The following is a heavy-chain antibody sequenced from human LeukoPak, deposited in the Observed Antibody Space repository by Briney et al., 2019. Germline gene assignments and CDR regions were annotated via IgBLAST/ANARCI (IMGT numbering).Heavy chain of an antibody. V-gene: IGHV3-23*01. CDR1: GFTFSSYA. CDR2: ISGSGGST. Sequence: GGSLRLSCAASGFTFSSYAMSWVRQAPGKGLEWVSAISGSGGSTYYADSVKGRFTISRDNSKNTLYLQMNSLRADDTAVYYCARESYCSGGSCHSEGWFDPWGQGTLVTVSS. D-gene: IGHD2-15*01. CDR3: ARESYCSGGSCHSEGWFDP. J-gene: IGHJ5*02.